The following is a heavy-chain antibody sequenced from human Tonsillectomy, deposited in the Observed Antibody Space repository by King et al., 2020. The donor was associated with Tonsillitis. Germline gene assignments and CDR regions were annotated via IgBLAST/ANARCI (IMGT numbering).Heavy chain of an antibody. CDR3: ARIQPYYGFWSGYLKTDYFDY. CDR1: GFSLTNGRMG. Sequence: VTLKESGPVLVKPTETLTLTCTVSGFSLTNGRMGVSWIRQPPGKALEWLAHIFSNDEKSYSPSLKSRLTISKDTSKSQVVLTMTNMDPVDTATYFCARIQPYYGFWSGYLKTDYFDYWGQGTLVTVSS. CDR2: IFSNDEK. V-gene: IGHV2-26*01. D-gene: IGHD3-3*01. J-gene: IGHJ4*02.